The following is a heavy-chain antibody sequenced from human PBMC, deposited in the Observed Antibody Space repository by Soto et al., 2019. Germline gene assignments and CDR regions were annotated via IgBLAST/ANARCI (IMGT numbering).Heavy chain of an antibody. CDR1: GGSISSGGYY. J-gene: IGHJ4*02. CDR3: ATMGTPATGLYYFDY. Sequence: SETLSLTCTVSGGSISSGGYYWSWLRQHPGKGLEWIGYIFDSGTAYYNPSLKSRVTISVDTSKNQFSLNLSFVTAADTAVYYCATMGTPATGLYYFDYWGQGTLVTVSS. V-gene: IGHV4-30-4*08. D-gene: IGHD2-15*01. CDR2: IFDSGTA.